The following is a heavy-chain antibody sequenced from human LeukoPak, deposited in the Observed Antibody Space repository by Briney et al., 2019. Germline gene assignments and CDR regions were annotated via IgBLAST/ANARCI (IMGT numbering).Heavy chain of an antibody. CDR2: IYYSGST. V-gene: IGHV4-39*07. J-gene: IGHJ6*03. CDR1: GGSISSSSYY. D-gene: IGHD5-18*01. CDR3: ARGPEAINSYYYYYMDV. Sequence: PSETLSLTCTVSGGSISSSSYYWGWIRQPPGKGLEWIGSIYYSGSTYYNPSLKSRVTISVDTSKNQFSLKLSSVTAADTAVYYCARGPEAINSYYYYYMDVWGKGTTVTVSS.